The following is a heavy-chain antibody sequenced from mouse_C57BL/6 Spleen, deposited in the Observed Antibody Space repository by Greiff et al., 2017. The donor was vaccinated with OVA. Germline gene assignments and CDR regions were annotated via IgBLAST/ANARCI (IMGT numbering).Heavy chain of an antibody. J-gene: IGHJ4*01. V-gene: IGHV5-16*01. Sequence: EVQGVESEGGLVQPGSSMKLSCTASGFTFSDYYIAWVRQVPEKGLEWVANLNSDGSSTYYLDSLKSRFIISRDTAKNILYLQMSSLKSEDTDTYYCARAYYGSYAMDYWGQGTSVTVSA. D-gene: IGHD1-2*01. CDR3: ARAYYGSYAMDY. CDR1: GFTFSDYY. CDR2: LNSDGSST.